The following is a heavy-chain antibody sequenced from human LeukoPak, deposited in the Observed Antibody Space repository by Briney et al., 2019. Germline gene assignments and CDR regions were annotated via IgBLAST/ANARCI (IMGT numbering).Heavy chain of an antibody. D-gene: IGHD3-22*01. CDR2: IKSKTDGGTT. Sequence: PGGSLRLSCAASGFTFSDSWMTWVRQIQGKGLEWVGRIKSKTDGGTTDYAAPVKGRFTISRDDSKNTLSLQMNSLQSEDTAVYYCTRGPHYHDTTGFYYGFFMWGQGTLVTVSS. CDR3: TRGPHYHDTTGFYYGFFM. CDR1: GFTFSDSW. V-gene: IGHV3-15*01. J-gene: IGHJ4*02.